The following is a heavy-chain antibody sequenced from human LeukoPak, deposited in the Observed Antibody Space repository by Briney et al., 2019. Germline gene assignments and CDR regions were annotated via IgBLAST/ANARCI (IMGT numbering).Heavy chain of an antibody. J-gene: IGHJ4*02. Sequence: AGSLRLSCAVSGVTVSSDYMNWVRHGQPQGMEWVSVIYSGGSTYYADSVKGRFTISRDNSKITLYLQMNSLRAEDTAVYYCARGNSQYYFDYWGQGTLVTVSS. CDR3: ARGNSQYYFDY. CDR1: GVTVSSDY. D-gene: IGHD4-23*01. CDR2: IYSGGST. V-gene: IGHV3-53*01.